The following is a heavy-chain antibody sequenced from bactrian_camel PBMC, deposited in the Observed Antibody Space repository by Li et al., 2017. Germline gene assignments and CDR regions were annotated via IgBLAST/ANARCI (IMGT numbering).Heavy chain of an antibody. Sequence: HVQLVESGGGLVQPGGSLRLSCAASRFTFSSYWMYWVRQAPGKGLEWVSSISVAGLTTYYADSVKGRFAISRDSAKNTVYLSMNSLKPEDTAVYYCVRDLVVHGDYWGQGTQVTVS. J-gene: IGHJ4*01. V-gene: IGHV3S1*01. D-gene: IGHD2*01. CDR2: ISVAGLTT. CDR3: VRDLVVHGDY. CDR1: RFTFSSYW.